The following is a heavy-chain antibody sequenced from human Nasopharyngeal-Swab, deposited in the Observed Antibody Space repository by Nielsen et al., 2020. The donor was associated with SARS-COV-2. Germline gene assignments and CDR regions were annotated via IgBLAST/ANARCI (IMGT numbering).Heavy chain of an antibody. Sequence: SETLSLTCAVYGGSFSGYYWSWIRQPPGKGLEWIGEINHSGSTNYNPSLKSRVTISVDTSKNQFSLKLSSVTAADTDVYYCARARTSQLWYSSSWYGVFDYWGQGTLVTVSS. J-gene: IGHJ4*02. D-gene: IGHD6-13*01. CDR3: ARARTSQLWYSSSWYGVFDY. V-gene: IGHV4-34*01. CDR2: INHSGST. CDR1: GGSFSGYY.